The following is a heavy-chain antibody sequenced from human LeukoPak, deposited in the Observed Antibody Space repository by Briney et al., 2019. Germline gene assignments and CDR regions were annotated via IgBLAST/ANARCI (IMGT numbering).Heavy chain of an antibody. J-gene: IGHJ4*02. CDR3: ARGGDCSGGTCYWGFFY. CDR2: IIPISGTA. Sequence: GSSVKVSCKASGGTFSSYAINWVRQAPGQGLEWMGGIIPISGTAKYAQNFQGKVIITADESTNTAYMELSSLTSDDTAVYYCARGGDCSGGTCYWGFFYWGQGTLVTVSS. D-gene: IGHD2-15*01. CDR1: GGTFSSYA. V-gene: IGHV1-69*01.